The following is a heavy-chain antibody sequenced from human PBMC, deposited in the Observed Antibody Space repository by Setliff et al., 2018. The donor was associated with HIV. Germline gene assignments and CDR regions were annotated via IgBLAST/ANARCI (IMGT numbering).Heavy chain of an antibody. CDR3: ARYGEFHYYYYYYMDV. V-gene: IGHV4-61*09. D-gene: IGHD3-10*01. CDR2: IYTSGST. Sequence: SETLSLTCTVSGDSISRGSYYWSWIRQPAGKGLEWIGHIYTSGSTNYNPSLTSRVTISVDTSKNQFSLKLSSVTAADTAVYYCARYGEFHYYYYYYMDVWGKGTTVTVSS. CDR1: GDSISRGSYY. J-gene: IGHJ6*03.